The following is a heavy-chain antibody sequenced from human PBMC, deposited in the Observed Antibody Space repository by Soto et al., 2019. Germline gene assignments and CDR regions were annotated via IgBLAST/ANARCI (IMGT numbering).Heavy chain of an antibody. CDR3: ARVVPAVWYFDL. J-gene: IGHJ2*01. V-gene: IGHV1-2*02. CDR1: GYTFTGYY. D-gene: IGHD2-15*01. CDR2: INPNSGGT. Sequence: GASVKVSCKASGYTFTGYYMHWVRQAPGQGLEWMGWINPNSGGTNYAQKFQGRVTMTTDTSTSTAYMELRSLRSDDTAVYYCARVVPAVWYFDLWGRGTLVTVSS.